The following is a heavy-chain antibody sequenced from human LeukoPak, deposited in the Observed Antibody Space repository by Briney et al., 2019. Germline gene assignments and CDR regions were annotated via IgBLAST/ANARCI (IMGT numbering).Heavy chain of an antibody. CDR1: GYTFTGYY. Sequence: ASVKVSCKASGYTFTGYYMHWVRQAPGQGLEWMGWINPNSGGTNYARKFQGRVTMTRDTSISTAYMELSRLRSDDTAVYYCARDLDIVVVPAAPDYWGQGTLVTVSS. CDR3: ARDLDIVVVPAAPDY. D-gene: IGHD2-2*03. J-gene: IGHJ4*02. CDR2: INPNSGGT. V-gene: IGHV1-2*02.